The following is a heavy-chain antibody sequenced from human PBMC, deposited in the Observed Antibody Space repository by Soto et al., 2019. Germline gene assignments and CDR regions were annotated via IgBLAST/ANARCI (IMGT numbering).Heavy chain of an antibody. CDR1: GFTFSSYA. D-gene: IGHD2-2*01. CDR2: ISGSGSSK. CDR3: ARDVVVPAATPPGWFDP. V-gene: IGHV3-23*01. J-gene: IGHJ5*02. Sequence: PGGSLRLSCAASGFTFSSYAMSWVRQAPGKGLEWVSAISGSGSSKYYADSVKGRFTISRDNSKNTLYLQMNSLRAEDTAVYYCARDVVVPAATPPGWFDPWGQGTLVTVSS.